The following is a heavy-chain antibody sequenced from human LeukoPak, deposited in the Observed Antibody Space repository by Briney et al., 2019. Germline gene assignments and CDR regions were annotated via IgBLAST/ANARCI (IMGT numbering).Heavy chain of an antibody. CDR2: IWYDGSNK. CDR1: GFTFSSYS. Sequence: GGSLRLSCAASGFTFSSYSMHWVRQAPGKGLEWVAVIWYDGSNKYYADSVKGRFTISRDNSKNTLYLQMNSLRAEDTAVYYCARDNVYGSGSYLDYWGQGTLVTVSS. V-gene: IGHV3-33*08. D-gene: IGHD3-10*01. J-gene: IGHJ4*02. CDR3: ARDNVYGSGSYLDY.